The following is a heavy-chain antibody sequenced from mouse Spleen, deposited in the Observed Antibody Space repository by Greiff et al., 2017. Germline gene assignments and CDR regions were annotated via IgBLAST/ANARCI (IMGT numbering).Heavy chain of an antibody. Sequence: QVQLQQPGAELVRPGTSVKLSCKASGYTFTSYWMHWVKQRPGQGLEWIGVIDPSDSYTNYNQKFKGKATLTVDTSSSTAYMQLSSLTSEDSAVYYCARESATVVDGYAMDYWGQGTSVTVSS. J-gene: IGHJ4*01. CDR1: GYTFTSYW. D-gene: IGHD1-1*01. CDR3: ARESATVVDGYAMDY. CDR2: IDPSDSYT. V-gene: IGHV1-59*01.